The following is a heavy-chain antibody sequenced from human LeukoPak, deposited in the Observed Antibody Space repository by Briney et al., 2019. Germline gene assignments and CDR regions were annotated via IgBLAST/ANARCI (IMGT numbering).Heavy chain of an antibody. CDR2: IIPIFGTA. CDR1: GGTFSSYA. D-gene: IGHD1-7*01. V-gene: IGHV1-69*05. CDR3: ARGGGYNWNSHFQYYFDY. J-gene: IGHJ4*02. Sequence: SVKVSCKASGGTFSSYAISWVRQAPGQGLEWMGGIIPIFGTANYAQKFQGRVTITTDESTSTAYMELSSLRSEDTAVYHCARGGGYNWNSHFQYYFDYWGQGTLVTVSS.